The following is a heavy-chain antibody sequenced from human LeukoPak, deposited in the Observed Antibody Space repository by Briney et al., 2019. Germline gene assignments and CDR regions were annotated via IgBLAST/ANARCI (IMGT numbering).Heavy chain of an antibody. CDR2: IISSSSYI. J-gene: IGHJ4*02. Sequence: PGGSLRLSCAASGFTFSSYSMNWVRQAPGKGLEWVSSIISSSSYIYYADSVKGRFTISRDNAKNSLYLQMTSLRAEDTAVYYCARSEAYSSGCGYWGQGTLVTVSS. CDR3: ARSEAYSSGCGY. V-gene: IGHV3-21*01. D-gene: IGHD6-19*01. CDR1: GFTFSSYS.